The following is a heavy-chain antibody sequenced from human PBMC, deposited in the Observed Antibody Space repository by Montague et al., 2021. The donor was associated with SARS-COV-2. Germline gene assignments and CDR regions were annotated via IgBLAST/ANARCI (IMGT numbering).Heavy chain of an antibody. D-gene: IGHD3-10*01. CDR3: ARALFSRRGAYITTYYYSYYMDA. V-gene: IGHV4-34*01. CDR2: INHSGVT. CDR1: GGSLSGSY. J-gene: IGHJ6*03. Sequence: SETLSLTCAVYGGSLSGSYWSWIRQPPGKGLELIGEINHSGVTNYNPSLKSRVTISMDTSKNQFSLNVNSVSAADTAVYYCARALFSRRGAYITTYYYSYYMDAWGTGTTVTVSS.